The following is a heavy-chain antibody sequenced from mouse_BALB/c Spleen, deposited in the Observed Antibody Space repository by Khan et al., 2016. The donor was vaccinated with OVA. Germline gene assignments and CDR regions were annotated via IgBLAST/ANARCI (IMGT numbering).Heavy chain of an antibody. D-gene: IGHD2-4*01. CDR1: GYTFRSYY. Sequence: QVQLQQSGPELVKPGASVRISCKASGYTFRSYYIHWVKQRPGQGLEWIGWIYPGNVNTKYNERFKGKATLTADNSSSTAYMHLSSLTAEDSAVYFCARDDYFVGDAMDYWGQGTSVTVSS. CDR3: ARDDYFVGDAMDY. CDR2: IYPGNVNT. V-gene: IGHV1S56*01. J-gene: IGHJ4*01.